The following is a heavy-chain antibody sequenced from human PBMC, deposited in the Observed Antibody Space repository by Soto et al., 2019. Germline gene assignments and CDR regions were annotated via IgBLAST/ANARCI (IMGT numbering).Heavy chain of an antibody. CDR2: IDWGDDK. CDR1: GFSLSSGGMC. V-gene: IGHV2-70*10. CDR3: ARTPRYCSGGSCYPWAFDV. D-gene: IGHD2-15*01. Sequence: SGPTLVNPTQTLTLTCTFSGFSLSSGGMCVSWIRQPPGKALEWIARIDWGDDKYYRRTLKTRLSISKDTSKNQVVLTMTNMDPVDTATYYCARTPRYCSGGSCYPWAFDVWGQGTEVTVSS. J-gene: IGHJ3*01.